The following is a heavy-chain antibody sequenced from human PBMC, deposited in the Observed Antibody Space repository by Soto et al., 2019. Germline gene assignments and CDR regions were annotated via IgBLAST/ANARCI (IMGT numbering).Heavy chain of an antibody. J-gene: IGHJ4*02. Sequence: GGSLRLSCAASGFTFTNYAMHWVRQAPGKGLEWVTLISYDGNNKYYADSVKGRFTISRDSSKSTLYLQMNSLRAEDTAVYFCARGDQYYYDSSAYLDYWGQGTLVTVSS. CDR3: ARGDQYYYDSSAYLDY. CDR2: ISYDGNNK. CDR1: GFTFTNYA. V-gene: IGHV3-30-3*01. D-gene: IGHD3-22*01.